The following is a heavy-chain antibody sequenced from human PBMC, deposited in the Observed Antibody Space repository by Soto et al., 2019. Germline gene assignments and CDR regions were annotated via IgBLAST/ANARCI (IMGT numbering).Heavy chain of an antibody. CDR3: AREWSAFDY. V-gene: IGHV4-59*01. CDR2: MYSSGSS. Sequence: PSETLSLTCTVSGVSITSYKWSWIRQSPGKGLEWIAYMYSSGSSSYNPSLKSRVTMSVDTSRNKYSLQLNSATAADTAVYYCAREWSAFDYWGQGILVTGLL. D-gene: IGHD2-15*01. J-gene: IGHJ4*02. CDR1: GVSITSYK.